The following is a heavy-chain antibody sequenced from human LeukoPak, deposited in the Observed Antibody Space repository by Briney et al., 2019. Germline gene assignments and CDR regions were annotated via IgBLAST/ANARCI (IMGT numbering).Heavy chain of an antibody. V-gene: IGHV4-34*01. CDR1: GGSFSGYY. Sequence: SETLSLTCAVYGGSFSGYYSSWIRQPPGKGLEWIGEINHSGSTNYNPSLKSRVTISVDTSKNQFSLKLSSVTAADTAVYYCARGAGYYDFWSGYYSNYYFDYWGQGTLVTVSS. J-gene: IGHJ4*02. D-gene: IGHD3-3*01. CDR2: INHSGST. CDR3: ARGAGYYDFWSGYYSNYYFDY.